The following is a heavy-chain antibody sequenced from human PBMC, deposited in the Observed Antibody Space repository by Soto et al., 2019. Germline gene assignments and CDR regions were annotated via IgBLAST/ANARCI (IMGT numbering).Heavy chain of an antibody. CDR1: GYTFTGYY. CDR3: AKGGAIVAAGTRVYLYNAMDV. Sequence: GASVKVSCKASGYTFTGYYVHWVRQAPGQGLERMGWINPNSGDTYLAQRFQGRVTMNRDTSIGTAYMELRGLTSDDTAEYYCAKGGAIVAAGTRVYLYNAMDVWGQGTTVTVSS. D-gene: IGHD1-26*01. CDR2: INPNSGDT. J-gene: IGHJ6*02. V-gene: IGHV1-2*02.